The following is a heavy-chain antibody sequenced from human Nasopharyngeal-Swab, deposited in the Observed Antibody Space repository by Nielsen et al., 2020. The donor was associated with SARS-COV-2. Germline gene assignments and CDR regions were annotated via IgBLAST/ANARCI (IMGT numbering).Heavy chain of an antibody. CDR2: ISYDGSNK. J-gene: IGHJ6*02. V-gene: IGHV3-30*03. Sequence: VRQAPGKGLEWVAVISYDGSNKYYADSVKGRFTISRDNSKNTLYLQMNSLRAEDTAVYYCATGQGSSSYGMDVWGQGTTVTVSS. CDR3: ATGQGSSSYGMDV. D-gene: IGHD6-6*01.